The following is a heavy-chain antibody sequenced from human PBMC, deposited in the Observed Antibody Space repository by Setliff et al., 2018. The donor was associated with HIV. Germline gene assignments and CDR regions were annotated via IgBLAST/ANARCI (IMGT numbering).Heavy chain of an antibody. J-gene: IGHJ3*01. CDR3: ARQRDYEILTGRNDAFDV. Sequence: GESLKISCTGSGYSFTSYWIGWVRQMPGKGLEWMGIIYPGDSDTRYSPSFQGQVTISADKSISTAYLQWSSLKASDTAMYYCARQRDYEILTGRNDAFDVWGQGTMVTVSS. CDR1: GYSFTSYW. D-gene: IGHD3-9*01. V-gene: IGHV5-51*01. CDR2: IYPGDSDT.